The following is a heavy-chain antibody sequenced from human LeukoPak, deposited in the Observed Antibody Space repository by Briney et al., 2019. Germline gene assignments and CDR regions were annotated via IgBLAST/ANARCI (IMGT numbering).Heavy chain of an antibody. Sequence: GGSLRLSCAASGFTFSSYAMHWVRQAPGKGLEWVAVISYDGSNKYYADSVKGRFTISRDNSKNTLYLQMNSLRAEDTAVYYCARVGLYYDSSGYYSAWGQGTLVTVSS. J-gene: IGHJ5*02. CDR3: ARVGLYYDSSGYYSA. CDR1: GFTFSSYA. D-gene: IGHD3-22*01. CDR2: ISYDGSNK. V-gene: IGHV3-30-3*01.